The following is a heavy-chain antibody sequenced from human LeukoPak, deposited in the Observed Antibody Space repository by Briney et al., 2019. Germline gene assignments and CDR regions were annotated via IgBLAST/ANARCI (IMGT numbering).Heavy chain of an antibody. CDR1: GYTFTSYA. CDR3: ARNYDSSGYYFDY. Sequence: GASVKVSCKASGYTFTSYAMHWVRQAPGKGLEWVAVISYDGSNKYYADSVKGRFTISRDNSKNTLYLQMNSLRAEDTAVYYCARNYDSSGYYFDYWGQGTLVTVSS. D-gene: IGHD3-22*01. J-gene: IGHJ4*02. CDR2: ISYDGSNK. V-gene: IGHV3-30-3*01.